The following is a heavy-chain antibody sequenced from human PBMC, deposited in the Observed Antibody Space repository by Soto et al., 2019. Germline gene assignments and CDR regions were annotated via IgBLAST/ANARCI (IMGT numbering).Heavy chain of an antibody. V-gene: IGHV3-23*01. CDR2: ISGSGGST. Sequence: EVQLLESGGGLEQPGGYLRLSCVGSGHTLHNYAMTWVRQAPGKGLEWESGISGSGGSTYYADSVRCQFTISRDDSKNTVYLQMNSLTAEDTAVYYCAKVSRGIGVVPAALNWGKGTLVTVSS. J-gene: IGHJ4*02. CDR3: AKVSRGIGVVPAALN. CDR1: GHTLHNYA. D-gene: IGHD2-2*01.